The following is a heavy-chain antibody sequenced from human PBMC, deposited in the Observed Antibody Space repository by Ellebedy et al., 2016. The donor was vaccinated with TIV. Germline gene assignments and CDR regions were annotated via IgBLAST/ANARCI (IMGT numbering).Heavy chain of an antibody. CDR2: ISSSSSYI. D-gene: IGHD3-3*01. V-gene: IGHV3-21*01. J-gene: IGHJ1*01. CDR3: AREEGVRFLYRGNFQH. CDR1: GFTFSSYS. Sequence: GESLKISXAASGFTFSSYSMNWVRQAPGKGLEWVSSISSSSSYIYYADSVKGRFTISRDNAKNSLYLQMNSLRAEDTAVYYCAREEGVRFLYRGNFQHWGQGTLVTVSS.